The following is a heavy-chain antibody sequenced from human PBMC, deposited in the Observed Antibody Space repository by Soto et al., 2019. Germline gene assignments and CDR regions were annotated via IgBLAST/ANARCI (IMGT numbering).Heavy chain of an antibody. CDR1: GFTFSDYF. CDR3: VRDSARIVVVPRVDGDNWFDP. CDR2: ISGSSDNI. D-gene: IGHD2-2*01. V-gene: IGHV3-11*06. Sequence: PGGSLRLSCAASGFTFSDYFMSWIRQAPGKGLEWVSFISGSSDNIKYADSVEGRFTISRDNAKNSPHLQMNSLRDEDTAVYYCVRDSARIVVVPRVDGDNWFDPWGQGTLVTVSS. J-gene: IGHJ5*02.